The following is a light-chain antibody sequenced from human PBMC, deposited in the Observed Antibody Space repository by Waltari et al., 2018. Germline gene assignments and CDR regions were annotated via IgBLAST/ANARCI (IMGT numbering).Light chain of an antibody. Sequence: TQPASVSGAPGQSITISCTGTSSDVGGYDFVSWYQQYPGKAPQLIIYDVYYRPSGVSQRFSASKSGDTASLTISGLQTDDEADYYCSSYTSISTSVVFGGGTKLTVL. CDR1: SSDVGGYDF. CDR2: DVY. J-gene: IGLJ2*01. CDR3: SSYTSISTSVV. V-gene: IGLV2-14*03.